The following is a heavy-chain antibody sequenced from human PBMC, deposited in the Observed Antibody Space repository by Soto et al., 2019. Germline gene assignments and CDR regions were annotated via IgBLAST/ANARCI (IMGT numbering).Heavy chain of an antibody. CDR1: GFTSSSDD. V-gene: IGHV3-13*01. CDR2: IGTAGDT. CDR3: ARDLEAGWGVRSSWYLSGGFTGNPVDD. Sequence: GGSLRLSCAASGFTSSSDDMHWVRQATGKGLEWVSAIGTAGDTYYPGSVKGRFTISRENAKNSLYLQMNSLRAEDTAVYYCARDLEAGWGVRSSWYLSGGFTGNPVDDWGQGTLVTVSS. D-gene: IGHD6-13*01. J-gene: IGHJ4*02.